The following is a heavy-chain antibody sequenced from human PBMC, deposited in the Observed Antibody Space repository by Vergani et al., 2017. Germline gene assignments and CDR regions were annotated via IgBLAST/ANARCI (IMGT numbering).Heavy chain of an antibody. D-gene: IGHD1-26*01. CDR3: ARDLMGDSTIDAFDI. CDR1: GFTFSSYS. J-gene: IGHJ3*02. V-gene: IGHV3-21*01. CDR2: ISSSSSYI. Sequence: EVQLVESGGGLVKPGGSLRLSCAASGFTFSSYSMNWVRQAPGKGLEWVSSISSSSSYIYYAESVKGRFTISRDNAKNSLYLQMNSLRAEDTAVYYCARDLMGDSTIDAFDIWGQGTMVTVSS.